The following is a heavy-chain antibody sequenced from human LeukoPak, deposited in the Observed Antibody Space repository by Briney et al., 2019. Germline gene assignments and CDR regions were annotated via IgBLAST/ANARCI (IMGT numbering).Heavy chain of an antibody. CDR2: ISYDGSNK. V-gene: IGHV3-30*04. D-gene: IGHD2-15*01. CDR3: ARDLSGYCSGGSCPTRYYYYGMDV. Sequence: PGGSLRLSCAASGFTFSSYAMHWVRQAPGKGLEWVAVISYDGSNKYYADSVKGRFTISRDNSKNTLYLRMNSLRAEDTAVYYCARDLSGYCSGGSCPTRYYYYGMDVWGQGTTVTVSS. CDR1: GFTFSSYA. J-gene: IGHJ6*02.